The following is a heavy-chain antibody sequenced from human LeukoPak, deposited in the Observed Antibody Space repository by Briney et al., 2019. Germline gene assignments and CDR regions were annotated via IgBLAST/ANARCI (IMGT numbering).Heavy chain of an antibody. Sequence: GASVKVSCKASGYTFTGYYMHWVRQAPGQGLEWMGIINPSGGSTSYAQKFQGRVTMTRDTSTSTVYMELSSLRSEDTAVYYCARDTNWNEFDPWGQGTLVTVSS. V-gene: IGHV1-46*03. CDR1: GYTFTGYY. D-gene: IGHD1-20*01. J-gene: IGHJ5*02. CDR3: ARDTNWNEFDP. CDR2: INPSGGST.